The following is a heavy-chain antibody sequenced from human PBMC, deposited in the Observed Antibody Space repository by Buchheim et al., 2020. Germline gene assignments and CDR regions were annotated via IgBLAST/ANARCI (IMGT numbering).Heavy chain of an antibody. CDR2: INTDGSNT. V-gene: IGHV3-74*01. CDR3: ARGPRDYFGMDV. CDR1: AFSFSNNW. J-gene: IGHJ6*02. Sequence: EVQLVESGGGLVQPGGSLRLSCAASAFSFSNNWMHWVRQAPGKGLVWVSRINTDGSNTNYADSVEGRVTISRDNAKNTLFLQMNSLRAEDTAVYYCARGPRDYFGMDVWGQGTT.